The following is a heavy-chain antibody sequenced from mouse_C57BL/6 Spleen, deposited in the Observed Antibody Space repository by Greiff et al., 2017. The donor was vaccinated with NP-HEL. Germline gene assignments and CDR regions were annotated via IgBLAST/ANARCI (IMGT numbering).Heavy chain of an antibody. Sequence: ESGPGLVKPSQSLSLTCSVTGYSITSGYYWNWIRQFPGNKLEWMGYISYDGSNNYNPSLKNRISITRDTSKNQFFLKLNSVTTEDTATYYCAREVLRRYFDYWGQGTTLTVSS. CDR3: AREVLRRYFDY. D-gene: IGHD1-1*01. J-gene: IGHJ2*01. CDR1: GYSITSGYY. V-gene: IGHV3-6*01. CDR2: ISYDGSN.